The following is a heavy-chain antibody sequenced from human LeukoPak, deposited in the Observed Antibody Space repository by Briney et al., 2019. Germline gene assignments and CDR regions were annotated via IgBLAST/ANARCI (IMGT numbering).Heavy chain of an antibody. D-gene: IGHD6-13*01. J-gene: IGHJ4*02. CDR1: GFTFSSYA. CDR3: AKEDRYSSSWYDY. CDR2: ISGSGGST. Sequence: GGSLILSCAASGFTFSSYAMRWVRQAPGKGLEGVSAISGSGGSTYYADSVKGRFTISRDNYKNTLYLQMNSLRAEDTAVYYCAKEDRYSSSWYDYWGQGTLVTVSS. V-gene: IGHV3-23*01.